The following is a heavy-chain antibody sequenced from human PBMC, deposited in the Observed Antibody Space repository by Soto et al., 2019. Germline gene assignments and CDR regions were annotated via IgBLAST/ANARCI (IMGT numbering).Heavy chain of an antibody. Sequence: SETLSLTCTVSGGSISSYYWSWIRQPPGKGLEWIGYIYYSGSTNYNPSLKSRVTISVDTSKNQFSLKLSSVTAADTAVYYCARVWRGAFDICAQGTMVTVSS. CDR1: GGSISSYY. V-gene: IGHV4-59*01. CDR2: IYYSGST. CDR3: ARVWRGAFDI. D-gene: IGHD2-21*01. J-gene: IGHJ3*02.